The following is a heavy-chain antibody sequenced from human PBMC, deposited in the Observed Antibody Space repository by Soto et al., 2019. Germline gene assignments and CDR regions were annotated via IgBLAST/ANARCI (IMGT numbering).Heavy chain of an antibody. J-gene: IGHJ4*02. D-gene: IGHD3-10*01. CDR2: INPVLSMS. Sequence: SVKVSCKASGDTFSFYSINWVRQAPGLGLEWMGRINPVLSMSNYAQRFQGRVTMTADKSTSTAYMELSGLRSEDTAIYYCASSYGSGYRAFDYWGQGALVTVSS. V-gene: IGHV1-69*02. CDR1: GDTFSFYS. CDR3: ASSYGSGYRAFDY.